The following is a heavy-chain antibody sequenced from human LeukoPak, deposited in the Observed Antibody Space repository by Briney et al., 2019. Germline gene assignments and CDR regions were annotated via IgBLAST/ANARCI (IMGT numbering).Heavy chain of an antibody. D-gene: IGHD3-22*01. J-gene: IGHJ5*02. CDR1: GFTVSSNY. Sequence: GGSLRLSCAASGFTVSSNYMTWVRQARGKGLERVSLIYGGSTNYADSVRGRFTISRDNSKNTLYLQMNSLRAEDTAVYYCTNIDSSGLQATWGQGTLVTVSS. V-gene: IGHV3-66*01. CDR2: IYGGST. CDR3: TNIDSSGLQAT.